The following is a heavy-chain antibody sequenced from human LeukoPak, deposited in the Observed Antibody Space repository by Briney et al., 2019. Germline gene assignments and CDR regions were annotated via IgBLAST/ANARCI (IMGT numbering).Heavy chain of an antibody. V-gene: IGHV1-2*02. J-gene: IGHJ6*03. CDR2: INPNSGGT. CDR1: GYTFTGYY. D-gene: IGHD1-26*01. Sequence: VASVKVSCKASGYTFTGYYMHWVRQAPGQGLEWMGWINPNSGGTNYAQKFQGRVTMTRDTSISTAYMELSRLRSDDTAVYYCARDRIVGATILYYYYYMDVWGKGTTVTISS. CDR3: ARDRIVGATILYYYYYMDV.